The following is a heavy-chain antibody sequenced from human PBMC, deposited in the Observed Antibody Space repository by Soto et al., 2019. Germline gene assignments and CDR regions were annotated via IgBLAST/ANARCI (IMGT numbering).Heavy chain of an antibody. D-gene: IGHD1-1*01. CDR3: ARHTTRWYDISWFAY. V-gene: IGHV4-59*01. Sequence: SETLSLTCSVSGDSIRSYYWSWIRQPPGRGLEWIGYIYYSGTTNYNPSLKSRVTISVDTSKNQFSLKLSSVTAADTAVYYCARHTTRWYDISWFAYWGQGALVTVSS. CDR1: GDSIRSYY. J-gene: IGHJ4*02. CDR2: IYYSGTT.